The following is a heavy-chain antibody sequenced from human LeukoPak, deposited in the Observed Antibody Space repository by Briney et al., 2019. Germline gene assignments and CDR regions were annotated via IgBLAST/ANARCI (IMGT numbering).Heavy chain of an antibody. CDR2: ISYDGSNK. CDR3: ARDVGRGYSSSWYDY. V-gene: IGHV3-30-3*01. D-gene: IGHD6-13*01. Sequence: GGSLRLSCAASGFTFSSYAMHWVRQAPGKGLEWVAVISYDGSNKYYADSVKGRFTISRDNSKNTLYLQMNSLRAEDTAVYYCARDVGRGYSSSWYDYWGQGTLVTVSS. J-gene: IGHJ4*02. CDR1: GFTFSSYA.